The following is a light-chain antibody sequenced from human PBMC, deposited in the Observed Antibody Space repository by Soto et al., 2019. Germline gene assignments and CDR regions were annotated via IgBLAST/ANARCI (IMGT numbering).Light chain of an antibody. Sequence: QAVVTQPPSASGTPGQRVTISCSGSSSNIGNKYVDWYQQVPGTAPKLLIYGNNQRPSGVPDRFSGSKSGNSASLAISGLRSEDEADYYCAAWDARLSVVFGGGTKLTVL. CDR2: GNN. CDR3: AAWDARLSVV. V-gene: IGLV1-47*01. J-gene: IGLJ2*01. CDR1: SSNIGNKY.